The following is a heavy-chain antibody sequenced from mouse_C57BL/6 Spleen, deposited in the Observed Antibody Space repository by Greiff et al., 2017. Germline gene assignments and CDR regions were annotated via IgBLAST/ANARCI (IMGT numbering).Heavy chain of an antibody. J-gene: IGHJ3*01. CDR1: GYSFTDYN. Sequence: VQLQQSGPELVKPGASVKITCKASGYSFTDYNMNWVKQSTGQGLEWIGVINPAYGTTSYNQTFKGKATLTVDQSSSTAYMQLNSLTSEDSAVYYCARDYGSSPWFAYWGQGTLVTVSA. D-gene: IGHD1-1*01. V-gene: IGHV1-39*01. CDR2: INPAYGTT. CDR3: ARDYGSSPWFAY.